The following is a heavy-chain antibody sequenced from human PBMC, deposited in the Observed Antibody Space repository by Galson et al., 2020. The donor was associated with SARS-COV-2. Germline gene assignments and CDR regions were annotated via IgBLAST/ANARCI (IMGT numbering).Heavy chain of an antibody. Sequence: GESLKISCAASGFIFHDYVMHWVRQAPGKGLEWVSLISGDGTNKYYADSVKGRFTISRDNSEKSLFLQMNGLRSDDTALYYCAKAFNDDILNWFDPWGQGTLVTVSS. V-gene: IGHV3-43*02. CDR1: GFIFHDYV. CDR2: ISGDGTNK. D-gene: IGHD3-9*01. CDR3: AKAFNDDILNWFDP. J-gene: IGHJ5*02.